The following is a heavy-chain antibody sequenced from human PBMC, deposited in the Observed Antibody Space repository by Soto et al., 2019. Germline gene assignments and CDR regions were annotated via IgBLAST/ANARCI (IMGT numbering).Heavy chain of an antibody. CDR3: ARDIACSSSSCQGDNFDI. CDR2: IYSGGGT. V-gene: IGHV3-53*01. J-gene: IGHJ3*02. CDR1: GFSVTNNY. Sequence: QLVASGGGLIQPGESLTLSCEAFGFSVTNNYMYWVRQAPGKGLEWVSLIYSGGGTHYADFVNGRFIISRDNSKNTLHLQMDKLRAEDTAIYYCARDIACSSSSCQGDNFDIWGRGTLVTVSP. D-gene: IGHD2-2*01.